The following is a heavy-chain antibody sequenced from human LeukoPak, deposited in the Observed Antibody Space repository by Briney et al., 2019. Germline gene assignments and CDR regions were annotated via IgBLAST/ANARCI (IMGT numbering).Heavy chain of an antibody. CDR2: INPDSGDT. CDR1: GYTFTDYY. D-gene: IGHD4-23*01. J-gene: IGHJ3*02. CDR3: ARDGNFDI. V-gene: IGHV1-2*02. Sequence: ASVKVSCTASGYTFTDYYIHWVRQAPGQGLEWVGWINPDSGDTNSAQKFQGRVTMTRDTSISTVYMEVTGLRSDDTAVYYCARDGNFDIWGQGTMVTISS.